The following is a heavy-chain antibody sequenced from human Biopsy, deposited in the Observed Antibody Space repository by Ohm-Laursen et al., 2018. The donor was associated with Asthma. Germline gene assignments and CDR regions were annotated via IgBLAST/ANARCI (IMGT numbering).Heavy chain of an antibody. CDR3: AKWDTYYDFWSGYYTRYNYYYYGMDV. D-gene: IGHD3-3*01. V-gene: IGHV3-7*01. CDR1: GFTFGDYW. J-gene: IGHJ6*02. Sequence: ETLSLTCAASGFTFGDYWMSWVRQVPGKGLEWVANIKHDGTEKNHVDSLKGRFTISRDNAKNSLYLQMNSLRAEDTAVYYCAKWDTYYDFWSGYYTRYNYYYYGMDVWGQGTTVTVSS. CDR2: IKHDGTEK.